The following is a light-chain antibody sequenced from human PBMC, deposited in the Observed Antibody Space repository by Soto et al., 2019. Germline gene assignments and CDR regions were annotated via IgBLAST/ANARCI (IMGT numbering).Light chain of an antibody. V-gene: IGKV1-5*03. Sequence: DIQMTQSPSTXSASVGDRVTITCRASQNINTWLAWYQQKPGKGPTLLIYRASRLESGVPSRFSGSGSGTEFALTLSSLQPADFATYYCQQYETYSWTFGQGTKVDIK. CDR2: RAS. J-gene: IGKJ1*01. CDR3: QQYETYSWT. CDR1: QNINTW.